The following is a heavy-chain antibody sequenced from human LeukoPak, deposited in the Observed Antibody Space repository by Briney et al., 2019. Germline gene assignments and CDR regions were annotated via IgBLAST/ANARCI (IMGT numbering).Heavy chain of an antibody. D-gene: IGHD6-13*01. CDR2: ISAAGGST. CDR1: GFSFSSSA. CDR3: ARDRERAADLGY. J-gene: IGHJ4*02. Sequence: SGGSLRLSCAASGFSFSSSAMSWVRQAPGKGLQWVSVISAAGGSTYYADSVKGRFTISRDNSKNTLYLQMNSLRAEDTAVYYCARDRERAADLGYWGQGTLVTVSS. V-gene: IGHV3-23*01.